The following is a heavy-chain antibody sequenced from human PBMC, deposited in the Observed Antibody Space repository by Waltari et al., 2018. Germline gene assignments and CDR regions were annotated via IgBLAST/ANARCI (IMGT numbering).Heavy chain of an antibody. CDR2: ISSSGGST. Sequence: EVQLVESGGDLVQPGGSSILSCAASGLTVSTYAMFWVRQAPGKGLECVSVISSSGGSTYYADSVEGRFTISRDNSKNTLYVQMNSLRAEDTAVYYCAKGHSDYGTGFDLWGQGTLVTVSS. D-gene: IGHD4-17*01. J-gene: IGHJ5*02. V-gene: IGHV3-23*04. CDR1: GLTVSTYA. CDR3: AKGHSDYGTGFDL.